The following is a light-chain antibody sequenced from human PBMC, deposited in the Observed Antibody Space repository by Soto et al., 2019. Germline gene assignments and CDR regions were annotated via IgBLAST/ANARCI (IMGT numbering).Light chain of an antibody. J-gene: IGKJ2*01. CDR1: QGISNN. CDR2: AAS. CDR3: QQYNDWRT. V-gene: IGKV1-27*01. Sequence: DIQMTQSPSSLSASVGDRVTITCRASQGISNNLAWYQQKPGKVPKLLIYAASTLQSGVPSRFSGSGSGTDFTLTISSLQPEDVATYYCQQYNDWRTFGQGTKLEIK.